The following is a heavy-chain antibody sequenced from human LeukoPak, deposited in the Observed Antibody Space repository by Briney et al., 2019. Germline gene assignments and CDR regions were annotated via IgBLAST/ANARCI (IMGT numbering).Heavy chain of an antibody. D-gene: IGHD2-2*01. V-gene: IGHV3-23*01. CDR3: AKDRDCSSSTCHFDY. CDR2: ISHSDGST. Sequence: GGSLRLSCAASGFNFSSYVMSWVRQAPGKGLEWVSGISHSDGSTYYADSVKGRFTISRDNAKNTLYLQMNSLRAEDTAIYYCAKDRDCSSSTCHFDYWGQGTLVTVSS. CDR1: GFNFSSYV. J-gene: IGHJ4*02.